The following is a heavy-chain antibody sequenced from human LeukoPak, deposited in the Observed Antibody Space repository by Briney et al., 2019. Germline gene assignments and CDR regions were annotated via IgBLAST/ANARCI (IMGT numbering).Heavy chain of an antibody. D-gene: IGHD3-10*01. CDR1: GGSISSGSYY. CDR2: IYTSGST. V-gene: IGHV4-61*02. Sequence: SETLSLTCTVSGGSISSGSYYWSWIRQPAGKGLEWIGRIYTSGSTNYNPSLTSRVSISVDTSKNQFSLQLSSVTAADTAVYYCARGGLLLWFGELLSHAFDIWGQGTMVTVSS. CDR3: ARGGLLLWFGELLSHAFDI. J-gene: IGHJ3*02.